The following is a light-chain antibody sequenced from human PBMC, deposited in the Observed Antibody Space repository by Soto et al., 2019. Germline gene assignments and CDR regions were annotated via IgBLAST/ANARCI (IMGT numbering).Light chain of an antibody. CDR3: QQYHSWPIT. J-gene: IGKJ5*01. CDR1: QSVSNNY. Sequence: DIVLTQSPGTLSLSPGERATLSCRASQSVSNNYLAWYQKKPGPPPSLLIYAASNRATSIPDRFSGSGSGKEFTLTISNLQSEDFAVYYCQQYHSWPITFGQGTRLEIK. V-gene: IGKV3-20*01. CDR2: AAS.